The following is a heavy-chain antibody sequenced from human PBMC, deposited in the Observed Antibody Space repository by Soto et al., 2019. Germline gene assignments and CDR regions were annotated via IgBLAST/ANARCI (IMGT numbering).Heavy chain of an antibody. CDR1: GFTLSSFG. V-gene: IGHV3-30*18. J-gene: IGHJ4*02. CDR2: ISYDGSDK. CDR3: AKDRGWYSGTSDY. D-gene: IGHD1-26*01. Sequence: QVQLVESGGGVVQPGRSLRLSCAASGFTLSSFGMHWVRQAPGKGLEWVALISYDGSDKYYADSEKGRFTISRDNPKSTLYLQMNSLRAEDTAVYYCAKDRGWYSGTSDYWCQGALVTVAS.